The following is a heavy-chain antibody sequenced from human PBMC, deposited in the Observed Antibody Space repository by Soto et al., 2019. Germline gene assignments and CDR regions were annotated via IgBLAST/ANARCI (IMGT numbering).Heavy chain of an antibody. Sequence: ETLSLTCTVSGGSISSYYWSWIRQPPGKGLEWIGYIYYSGRTNYNPPLKSRVTISVDTSKNQFSLKLSSVTAADTAVYYCARTEYGDSDYWGQGTLVTVSS. CDR1: GGSISSYY. V-gene: IGHV4-59*01. CDR3: ARTEYGDSDY. J-gene: IGHJ4*02. CDR2: IYYSGRT. D-gene: IGHD4-17*01.